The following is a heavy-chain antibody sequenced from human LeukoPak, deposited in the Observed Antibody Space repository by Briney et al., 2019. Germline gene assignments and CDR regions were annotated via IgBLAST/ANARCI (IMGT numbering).Heavy chain of an antibody. CDR2: ISGSGGGT. V-gene: IGHV3-23*01. CDR3: ATPVANIPMIVVDDY. CDR1: GFTFSSYA. J-gene: IGHJ4*02. D-gene: IGHD3-22*01. Sequence: GGSLRLSCAASGFTFSSYAMSWVRQAPGEGLGWGSAISGSGGGTFYADSGKGRFTIPRDNSKNTLYLQMTSLRAEDTAVYYCATPVANIPMIVVDDYWGQGPLVTVSS.